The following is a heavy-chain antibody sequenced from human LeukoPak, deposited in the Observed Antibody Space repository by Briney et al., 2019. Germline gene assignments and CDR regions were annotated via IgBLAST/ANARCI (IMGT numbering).Heavy chain of an antibody. V-gene: IGHV4-30-2*04. J-gene: IGHJ4*02. Sequence: YNPSLKSRVTISVDTSKNQFSLKLSSVTAADTAVYYCAKGQLKAAAGFEWGQGTLVTVSS. D-gene: IGHD6-13*01. CDR3: AKGQLKAAAGFE.